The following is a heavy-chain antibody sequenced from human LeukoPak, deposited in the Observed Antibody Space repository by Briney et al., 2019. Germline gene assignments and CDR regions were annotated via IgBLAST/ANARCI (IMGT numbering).Heavy chain of an antibody. J-gene: IGHJ4*02. CDR3: ARVGGDLRLGELSSSAY. Sequence: ASVKVSCKASGYTFTSYDINWVRQATGQGLEWMGWMNPNSGNTGYAQKFQGRVTITADKSTSTAYMELSSLRSEDTAVYYCARVGGDLRLGELSSSAYWGQGTLVTVSS. D-gene: IGHD3-16*02. CDR2: MNPNSGNT. CDR1: GYTFTSYD. V-gene: IGHV1-8*01.